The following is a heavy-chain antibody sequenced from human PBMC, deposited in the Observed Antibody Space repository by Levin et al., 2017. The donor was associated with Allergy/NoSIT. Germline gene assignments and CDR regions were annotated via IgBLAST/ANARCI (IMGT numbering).Heavy chain of an antibody. Sequence: RGESLKISCAASGFTFSPYWMTWVRQASGKGLEWVANIKPDGSEKSYVDSLKGRFTISRDNAKNSLYLEMNSLRVEDTAVYYCVRGFGMDVWGQGTTVTVSS. CDR1: GFTFSPYW. V-gene: IGHV3-7*01. CDR3: VRGFGMDV. CDR2: IKPDGSEK. J-gene: IGHJ6*02.